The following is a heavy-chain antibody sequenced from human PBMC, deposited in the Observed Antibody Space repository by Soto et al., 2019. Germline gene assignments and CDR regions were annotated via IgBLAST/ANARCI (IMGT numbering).Heavy chain of an antibody. J-gene: IGHJ6*03. CDR1: GYTFTSNG. CDR3: ARCGGDCQYCDYYYTDV. V-gene: IGHV1-18*01. D-gene: IGHD2-21*01. Sequence: QVQLVQSGAEVKKPGASVKVSCKASGYTFTSNGISWVRQAPGQGLEWMGWISAYNGNTNYAQKLQGRVNMTTDTSTSTAYMELRSLRSDDTAVYYCARCGGDCQYCDYYYTDVWGKGTTVTVSS. CDR2: ISAYNGNT.